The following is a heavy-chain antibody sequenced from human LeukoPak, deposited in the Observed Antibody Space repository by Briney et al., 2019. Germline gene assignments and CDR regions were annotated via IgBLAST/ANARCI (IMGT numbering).Heavy chain of an antibody. V-gene: IGHV1-2*02. CDR3: ARGHDNTGYNYFDY. D-gene: IGHD5-18*01. J-gene: IGHJ4*02. CDR1: GYIFTDYY. CDR2: INPLSGGT. Sequence: ASVKVSCKASGYIFTDYYIHWGRQAPGQGLQRMGWINPLSGGTNYAQKFRGRVTMTRDSSIATIYLDQSSLMSDDTAVYYCARGHDNTGYNYFDYWGQGTLVTVSS.